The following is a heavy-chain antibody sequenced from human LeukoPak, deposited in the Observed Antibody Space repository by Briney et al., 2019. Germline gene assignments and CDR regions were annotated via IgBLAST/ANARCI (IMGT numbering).Heavy chain of an antibody. CDR3: TTDWAMVRGVTDAFDI. J-gene: IGHJ3*02. V-gene: IGHV3-15*01. CDR2: IKSKTDGGTT. D-gene: IGHD3-10*01. Sequence: GGSLRLSCAASGFTFSSYWMSWVRQAPGKGLEWVGRIKSKTDGGTTDYAAPVKGRFTISRDDSKNTLYLQMNSLKTEDTAVYYCTTDWAMVRGVTDAFDIWGQGTMVTVSS. CDR1: GFTFSSYW.